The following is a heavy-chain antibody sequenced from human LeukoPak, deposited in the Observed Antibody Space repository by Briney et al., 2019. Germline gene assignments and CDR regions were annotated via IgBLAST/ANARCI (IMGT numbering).Heavy chain of an antibody. CDR3: AKRDSSSSGYNFDY. D-gene: IGHD6-6*01. CDR2: IRYDGSNK. V-gene: IGHV3-30*02. CDR1: GFTFSSYG. J-gene: IGHJ4*02. Sequence: GGSLRLSCAASGFTFSSYGMHWVRQAPGKGLEWVAFIRYDGSNKYYADPVKGRFTISRDNSKNTLYPQMNSLRAEDTAVYYCAKRDSSSSGYNFDYWGQGTLVTVSS.